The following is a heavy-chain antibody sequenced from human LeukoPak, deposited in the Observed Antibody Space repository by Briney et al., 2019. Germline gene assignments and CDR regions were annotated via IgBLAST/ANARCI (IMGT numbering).Heavy chain of an antibody. Sequence: SVKVSCKASGFTFTSSAMQWVRQARGQRLEWIGWIVVGSGNTNYAQKFQERVTITRDMSTSTAYMELSSLRSEDTAVYYCAAAPGSGSYQGASDIWGQGTMVTVSS. CDR2: IVVGSGNT. CDR3: AAAPGSGSYQGASDI. J-gene: IGHJ3*02. D-gene: IGHD1-26*01. V-gene: IGHV1-58*02. CDR1: GFTFTSSA.